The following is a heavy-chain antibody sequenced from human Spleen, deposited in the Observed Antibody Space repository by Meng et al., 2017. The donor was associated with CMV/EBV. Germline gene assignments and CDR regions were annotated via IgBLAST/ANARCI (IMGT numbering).Heavy chain of an antibody. V-gene: IGHV3-74*01. D-gene: IGHD3-10*01. CDR2: VNSDETRT. J-gene: IGHJ4*02. Sequence: GGSLRLSCAVYGFTFSNYQMHWVRQAPGKGLVWVADVNSDETRTNYADSVQGRFTISRDNAKNSLYLQMDSLRAEDTAVYYCARAGRGFGEFLYNNWGQGTLVTVSS. CDR1: GFTFSNYQ. CDR3: ARAGRGFGEFLYNN.